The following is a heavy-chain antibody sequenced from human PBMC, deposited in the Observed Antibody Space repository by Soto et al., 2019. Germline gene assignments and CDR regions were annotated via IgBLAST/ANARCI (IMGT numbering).Heavy chain of an antibody. CDR1: GFTFTSSA. Sequence: ASVKVSCKASGFTFTSSAVQWVRQARGQRLEWIGWIVVGSGNTNYAQKFQERVTITRDMSTSTAYMELSSLRSEDTAVYYCAADPLGEYAILTCPTYWGQGTLVSVSS. J-gene: IGHJ4*02. CDR3: AADPLGEYAILTCPTY. V-gene: IGHV1-58*01. D-gene: IGHD3-9*01. CDR2: IVVGSGNT.